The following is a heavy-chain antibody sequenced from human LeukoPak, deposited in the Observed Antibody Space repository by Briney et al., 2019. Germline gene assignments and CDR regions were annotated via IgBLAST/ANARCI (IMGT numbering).Heavy chain of an antibody. V-gene: IGHV4-31*03. CDR1: GGSISSGGYS. Sequence: PSETLSLTCTVSGGSISSGGYSWSWIRQHPGKGLEWIGYIYYSGSTYYNPSLKSRVTISVDTSKNQFSLQLNSVTPEDTAVYYCARNAPEYSGYGTHYYYYYYMDVWGKGTTVTVSS. CDR3: ARNAPEYSGYGTHYYYYYYMDV. D-gene: IGHD5-12*01. J-gene: IGHJ6*03. CDR2: IYYSGST.